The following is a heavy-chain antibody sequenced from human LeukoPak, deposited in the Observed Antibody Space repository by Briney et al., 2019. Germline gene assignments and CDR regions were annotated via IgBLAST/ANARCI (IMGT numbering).Heavy chain of an antibody. Sequence: GGSLKISRKGSGYSFTSYWIGWVRQRPGKGLGLIGIIYPGDSDTRYSPSLPGPVTLSADKSISHAYLQWSSLKGPDTGMYFCARTPGWELLMDFYYWGQGTLVTVSS. CDR3: ARTPGWELLMDFYY. CDR2: IYPGDSDT. V-gene: IGHV5-51*01. CDR1: GYSFTSYW. D-gene: IGHD1-26*01. J-gene: IGHJ4*02.